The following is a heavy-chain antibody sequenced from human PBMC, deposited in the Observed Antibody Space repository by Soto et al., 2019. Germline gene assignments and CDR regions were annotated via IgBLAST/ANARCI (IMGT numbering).Heavy chain of an antibody. CDR2: ISSNGGTT. V-gene: IGHV3-64*01. J-gene: IGHJ4*02. CDR1: GFTFSTYP. Sequence: GGPLRLSCAASGFTFSTYPMHWVRQAPGKGLEYVSVISSNGGTTYYANSVKGRFTISRDNSKNTLYLQMGSLRPEDMAVYYCARIVVAAGSDYWGQGTLVTVSS. D-gene: IGHD2-15*01. CDR3: ARIVVAAGSDY.